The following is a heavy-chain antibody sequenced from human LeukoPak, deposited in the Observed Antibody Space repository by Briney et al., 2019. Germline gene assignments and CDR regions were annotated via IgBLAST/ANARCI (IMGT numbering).Heavy chain of an antibody. CDR2: ISGSGSDL. V-gene: IGHV3-11*01. CDR1: GFSFSDYY. CDR3: ARSIGYYYTMDV. Sequence: VGSLRLSCVACGFSFSDYYMSRIRQAPGRGLEWISYISGSGSDLYYADSVKGRFTISRDNANNSLYLQMNSLRAEDTAVYYCARSIGYYYTMDVWGQGTTVTVSS. J-gene: IGHJ6*02. D-gene: IGHD3-22*01.